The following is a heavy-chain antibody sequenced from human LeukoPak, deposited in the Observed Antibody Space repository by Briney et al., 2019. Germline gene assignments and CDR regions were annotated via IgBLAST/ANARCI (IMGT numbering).Heavy chain of an antibody. CDR1: GGTFSSYA. V-gene: IGHV1-69*04. J-gene: IGHJ3*02. CDR2: IIPILGIA. Sequence: ASVKVSCKASGGTFSSYAISWVRQAPGQGLEWMGRIIPILGIANYAQKFQGRVTITADKSTSTAYMELSSLRSEDAAVYYCARDHPDLIYCSGGSCFEAFDIWGQGTMVTVSS. D-gene: IGHD2-15*01. CDR3: ARDHPDLIYCSGGSCFEAFDI.